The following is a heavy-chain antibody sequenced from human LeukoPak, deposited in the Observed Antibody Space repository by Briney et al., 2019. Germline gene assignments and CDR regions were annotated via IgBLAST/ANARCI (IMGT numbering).Heavy chain of an antibody. CDR2: ISSDGNKK. J-gene: IGHJ4*02. Sequence: PGGSLRLSCAASGFTFSTYAMHWVRQAPGKGLERVAVISSDGNKKFYTDSVKGRFTISRDNSRNTLYLQINGLRAEDTAVYYCVRDAGGYWGQGTPVTVSS. CDR3: VRDAGGY. CDR1: GFTFSTYA. V-gene: IGHV3-30*10.